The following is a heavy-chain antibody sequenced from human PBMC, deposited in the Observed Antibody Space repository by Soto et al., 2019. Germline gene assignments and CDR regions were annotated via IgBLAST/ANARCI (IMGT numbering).Heavy chain of an antibody. CDR3: ARRGYGLYFDY. V-gene: IGHV3-64*01. CDR2: ISGNGDST. Sequence: EVQLVESGGGLVQPGGSLRLSCAASGVTFSSYAMHWVRQAPGKGLEYVSVISGNGDSTYYANSVKGRFTISRDNSKNTLYLQMGSLRAEDMAVYYCARRGYGLYFDYWGQGTLVTVSS. J-gene: IGHJ4*02. CDR1: GVTFSSYA. D-gene: IGHD3-10*01.